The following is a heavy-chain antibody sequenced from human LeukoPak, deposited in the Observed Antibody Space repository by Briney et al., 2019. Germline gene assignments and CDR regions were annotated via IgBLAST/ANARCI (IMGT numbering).Heavy chain of an antibody. CDR3: AREWGANSGSYEISYAFDI. D-gene: IGHD1-26*01. V-gene: IGHV3-48*04. J-gene: IGHJ3*02. Sequence: PGGSLRLSCAASGFTFSSYSMNWVRQAPGKGLEWVSYISSSSSTIYYADSVKGRFTISRDNAKNSLYLRMNSLRAEDTAVYYCAREWGANSGSYEISYAFDIWGQGTMVTVSS. CDR1: GFTFSSYS. CDR2: ISSSSSTI.